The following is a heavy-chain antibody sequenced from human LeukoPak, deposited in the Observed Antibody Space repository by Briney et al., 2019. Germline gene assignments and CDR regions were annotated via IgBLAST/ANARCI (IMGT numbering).Heavy chain of an antibody. CDR1: GFTLSTYA. V-gene: IGHV3-74*01. J-gene: IGHJ6*03. CDR3: ARDHPHRYLYYYYYMDV. Sequence: PGGSLRLSCVASGFTLSTYAMSWVRQAPGKGLVWVSRINSDGSSTSYADSVKGRFTISRDNAKNTLYLQMNSLRAEDTAVYYCARDHPHRYLYYYYYMDVWGKGTTVTISS. CDR2: INSDGSST. D-gene: IGHD2-2*01.